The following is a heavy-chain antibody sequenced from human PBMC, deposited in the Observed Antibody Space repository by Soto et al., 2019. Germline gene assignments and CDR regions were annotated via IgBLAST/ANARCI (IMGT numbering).Heavy chain of an antibody. D-gene: IGHD6-19*01. CDR2: IIPIFGTA. CDR1: GGTFSSYA. V-gene: IGHV1-69*13. CDR3: AREERQWPDGNDI. Sequence: GVSVKVSCKASGGTFSSYAISWVRQAPGQGLEWMGGIIPIFGTANYAQKFQGRVTITADESTSTAYMELSSLRSEDTAVYYCAREERQWPDGNDIWGQGTMVTVSS. J-gene: IGHJ3*02.